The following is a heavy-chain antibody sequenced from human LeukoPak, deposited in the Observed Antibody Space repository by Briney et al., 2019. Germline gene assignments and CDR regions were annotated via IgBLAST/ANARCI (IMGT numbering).Heavy chain of an antibody. J-gene: IGHJ4*02. CDR2: ISYDGSNK. CDR3: ARDLLLWFGELSDIDY. V-gene: IGHV3-30-3*01. CDR1: GFTFSSYA. D-gene: IGHD3-10*01. Sequence: GGSLRLSCAASGFTFSSYAMHWVRQAPGKGLEWVAVISYDGSNKYYADSVKGRFTISRDNSKNTLYLQMISLRAEDTAVYYCARDLLLWFGELSDIDYWGQGTLVTVSS.